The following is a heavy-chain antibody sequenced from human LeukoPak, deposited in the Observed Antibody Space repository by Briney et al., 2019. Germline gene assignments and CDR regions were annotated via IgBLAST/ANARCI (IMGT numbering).Heavy chain of an antibody. D-gene: IGHD2-21*02. CDR3: ASAYCGADCYYNWFDS. V-gene: IGHV4-31*03. CDR1: GGSISSAGYY. J-gene: IGHJ5*01. Sequence: SQTLSLTCTVSGGSISSAGYYWTWIRQHPGKGLEWIGYIYYSGSAYYNSSLKSRVSISLDPSKNQFSLKLDSVTAADTAVYYCASAYCGADCYYNWFDSWGQGTLVAVSS. CDR2: IYYSGSA.